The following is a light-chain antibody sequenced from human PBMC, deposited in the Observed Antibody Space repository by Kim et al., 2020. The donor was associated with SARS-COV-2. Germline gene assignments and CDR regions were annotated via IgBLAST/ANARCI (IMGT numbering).Light chain of an antibody. CDR2: GAS. CDR3: QQYHGWPQT. V-gene: IGKV3-15*01. J-gene: IGKJ1*01. Sequence: VSPGESATLSCRASQSVSSNLAWYQQKPGQAPRLLIYGASTRATGIPVSFSGSGSGTEFTLTISNLQSEDFAVYYCQQYHGWPQTFGQGTKVDIK. CDR1: QSVSSN.